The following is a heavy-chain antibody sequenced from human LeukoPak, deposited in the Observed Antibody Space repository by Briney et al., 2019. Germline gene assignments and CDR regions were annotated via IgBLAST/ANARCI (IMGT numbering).Heavy chain of an antibody. J-gene: IGHJ6*02. V-gene: IGHV4-59*12. CDR3: ARGGGYYYGSGSYSKYYYYYGMDV. CDR2: IYYSGST. Sequence: SETLSLTCTVSGGSISSYYWSWIRQPPGKGLEWIGYIYYSGSTNYNPSLKSRVTISVDTSKNQFSLKLSPVTAADTAVYYCARGGGYYYGSGSYSKYYYYYGMDVWGQGTTVTVSS. CDR1: GGSISSYY. D-gene: IGHD3-10*01.